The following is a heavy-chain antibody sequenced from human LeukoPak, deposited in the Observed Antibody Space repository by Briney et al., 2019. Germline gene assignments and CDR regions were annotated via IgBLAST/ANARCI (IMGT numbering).Heavy chain of an antibody. Sequence: GGSLRLSCAASGFTFSSYSMNWVRQAPGKGLEWVSSISSSSGYIYYADSVKGRFTISRDNAKNSLYLQMNSLRAEDTAVYYCARAQPAAIEGPGFDYWGQGTLVTVSS. CDR3: ARAQPAAIEGPGFDY. D-gene: IGHD2-2*01. J-gene: IGHJ4*02. CDR2: ISSSSGYI. V-gene: IGHV3-21*01. CDR1: GFTFSSYS.